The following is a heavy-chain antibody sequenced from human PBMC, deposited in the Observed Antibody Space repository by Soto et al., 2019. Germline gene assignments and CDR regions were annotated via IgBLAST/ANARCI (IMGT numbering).Heavy chain of an antibody. Sequence: SETLSLTCSVSGGSISSYYLSWIRQPPGKGLEWIGYIFYSRSTNYNPSLKSRVTMSIDTSKNQFSLKLSSVTAADTAVYYCARVTISVSTYYFDYWGQGTLVTVYS. CDR3: ARVTISVSTYYFDY. CDR1: GGSISSYY. CDR2: IFYSRST. J-gene: IGHJ4*02. V-gene: IGHV4-59*01.